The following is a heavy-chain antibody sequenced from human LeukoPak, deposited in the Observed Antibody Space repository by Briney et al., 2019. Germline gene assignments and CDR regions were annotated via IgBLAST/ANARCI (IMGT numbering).Heavy chain of an antibody. CDR3: ARLLMGSHLVDY. CDR2: IYYSGST. J-gene: IGHJ4*02. Sequence: SETLSLTCTVSGGSINTPSYYWGWIRQPPGKGLEWIGSIYYSGSTYYNPSLKSRVTMSVDTSKNQFSLKLGSVTAADTAVFYCARLLMGSHLVDYWGQGTLVTVPS. D-gene: IGHD2-8*01. CDR1: GGSINTPSYY. V-gene: IGHV4-39*01.